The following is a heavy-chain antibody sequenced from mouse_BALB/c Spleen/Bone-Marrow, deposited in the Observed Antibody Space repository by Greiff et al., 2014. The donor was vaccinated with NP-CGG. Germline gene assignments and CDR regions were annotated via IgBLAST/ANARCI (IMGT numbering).Heavy chain of an antibody. CDR2: SNPGSGGT. Sequence: VKLQESGAELVRPGTSVKVSCKASGYAFTNYLIEWIKQRPGQGLEWIGVSNPGSGGTNYNEKFKGKTTLTADKSSSTAYMQRSSLTADDSAVYFCAKETVRGFAYWGQGTLVTVSA. D-gene: IGHD3-3*01. J-gene: IGHJ3*01. V-gene: IGHV1-54*01. CDR1: GYAFTNYL. CDR3: AKETVRGFAY.